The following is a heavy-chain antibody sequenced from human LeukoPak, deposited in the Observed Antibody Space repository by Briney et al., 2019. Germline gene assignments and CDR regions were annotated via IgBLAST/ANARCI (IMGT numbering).Heavy chain of an antibody. CDR2: ISVSGDTI. J-gene: IGHJ4*02. CDR3: ARGTLYYGSESYDY. V-gene: IGHV3-48*03. CDR1: GFTFSSYE. D-gene: IGHD3-10*01. Sequence: GGSLRLSCAASGFTFSSYEMNWVRQAPGKGLEWVSYISVSGDTIYYADSVKGRFTISRDNAKKSLYLQMKSLRAEDTAVCYCARGTLYYGSESYDYWGQGTLVAVSS.